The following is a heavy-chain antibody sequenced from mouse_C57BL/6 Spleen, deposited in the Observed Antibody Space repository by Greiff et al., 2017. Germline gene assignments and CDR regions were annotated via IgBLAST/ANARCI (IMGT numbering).Heavy chain of an antibody. Sequence: VQLQQSGPELVKPGASVKISCKASGYTFTDYYMNWVKQSHGKSLEWIGDINPNNGGTSYNQKFKGKATLTVDKSSSTAYMELRSLTSEDSAVYYCARRLYYGRGYFDYWGQGTTLTVSS. D-gene: IGHD1-1*01. V-gene: IGHV1-26*01. J-gene: IGHJ2*01. CDR1: GYTFTDYY. CDR2: INPNNGGT. CDR3: ARRLYYGRGYFDY.